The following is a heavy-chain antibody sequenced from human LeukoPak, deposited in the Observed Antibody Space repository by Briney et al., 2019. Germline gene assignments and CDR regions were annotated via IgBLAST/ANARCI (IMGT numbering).Heavy chain of an antibody. CDR3: AKDIRYFDWLSSGFDY. CDR2: ISGSGGST. V-gene: IGHV3-23*01. CDR1: GFIFSNYA. J-gene: IGHJ4*02. Sequence: QSGGSLRLSCAASGFIFSNYAMSWVRQAPGKGLEWVSAISGSGGSTYYADSVKGRLTISRDNSKNTLYLQMNSLRAEDTAAYYCAKDIRYFDWLSSGFDYWGQGTLVTVSS. D-gene: IGHD3-9*01.